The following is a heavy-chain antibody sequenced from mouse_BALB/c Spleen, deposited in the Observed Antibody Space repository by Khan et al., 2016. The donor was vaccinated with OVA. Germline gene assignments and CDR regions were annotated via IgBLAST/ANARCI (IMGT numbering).Heavy chain of an antibody. V-gene: IGHV5-6*01. D-gene: IGHD4-1*01. Sequence: EVELVESGGDLVKPGGPLKLSCAASGFTFSNYGMYSVRQTPDKRLEWVATISSDGSSTYYPDSVKGRFTISRDTVKNTLYLQMSSLKSEDTAMYYCASHFTGSFAYWGQGTLVTVSA. CDR1: GFTFSNYG. CDR2: ISSDGSST. J-gene: IGHJ3*01. CDR3: ASHFTGSFAY.